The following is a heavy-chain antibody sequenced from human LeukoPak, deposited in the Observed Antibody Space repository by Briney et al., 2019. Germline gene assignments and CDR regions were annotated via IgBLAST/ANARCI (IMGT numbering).Heavy chain of an antibody. CDR1: GGSFSGYY. V-gene: IGHV4-31*11. J-gene: IGHJ4*02. D-gene: IGHD6-6*01. CDR3: ARGLGGCFDY. CDR2: IYYSGST. Sequence: RPSETLSLTCAVYGGSFSGYYWSWIRQHPGKGLEWIGYIYYSGSTYYNPSLKSRVTISVDTSKNQFSLKLSSVTAADTAVYYCARGLGGCFDYWGQGTLVTVSS.